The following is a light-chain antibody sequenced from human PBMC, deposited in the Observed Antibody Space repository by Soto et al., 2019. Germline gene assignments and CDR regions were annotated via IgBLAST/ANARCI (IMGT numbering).Light chain of an antibody. CDR2: GVS. Sequence: VLTQSPGTVSLSPGERATLSCWASHTVVNDYLAWYQQRPGQAPRLLLYGVSNRATGVPDRFSGSGSGTDFTLTISRLEPEDFAVYYCQQYGSSPPITFGQGTRLEIK. CDR3: QQYGSSPPIT. V-gene: IGKV3-20*01. CDR1: HTVVNDY. J-gene: IGKJ5*01.